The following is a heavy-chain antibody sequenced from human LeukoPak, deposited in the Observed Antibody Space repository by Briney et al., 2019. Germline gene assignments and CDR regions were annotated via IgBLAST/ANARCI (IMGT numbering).Heavy chain of an antibody. CDR1: GESFSGYY. CDR3: ARGSRSAGVLTAIWFDP. Sequence: SETLSLTCAVYGESFSGYYWSWIRQPPGKGLEWIGEINHSGSTNYNPSLKSRVTISVDTSKNQFSLKLSSVTAADTAVYYCARGSRSAGVLTAIWFDPWGQGTLVTVSS. V-gene: IGHV4-34*01. CDR2: INHSGST. J-gene: IGHJ5*02. D-gene: IGHD2-21*02.